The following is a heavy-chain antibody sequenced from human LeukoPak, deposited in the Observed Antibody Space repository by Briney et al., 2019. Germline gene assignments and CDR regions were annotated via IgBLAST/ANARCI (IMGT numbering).Heavy chain of an antibody. CDR2: INHSGST. Sequence: SETLSLTCTVSGGSISSYYWSWIRQPPGKGLEWIGEINHSGSTNYNPSLKSRVTISVDTSKNQFSLKLSSVTAADTAVYYCARELQGYCSGGSCYSDAFDIWGQGTMVTVSS. CDR3: ARELQGYCSGGSCYSDAFDI. V-gene: IGHV4-34*01. D-gene: IGHD2-15*01. CDR1: GGSISSYY. J-gene: IGHJ3*02.